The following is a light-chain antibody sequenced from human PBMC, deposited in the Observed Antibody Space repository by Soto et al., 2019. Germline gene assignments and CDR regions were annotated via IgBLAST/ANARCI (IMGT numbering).Light chain of an antibody. CDR1: SSDVGRYNL. Sequence: QSALTQPASVSGSPGQSITISCTGVSSDVGRYNLVSWYQQHSGKAPKLMIYEGSKRPSGVSNRFSGSKSGNTASLTISGLQSEDEADYYSCSYAGRSAYWVFGGGTKLTVL. V-gene: IGLV2-23*01. CDR3: CSYAGRSAYWV. CDR2: EGS. J-gene: IGLJ3*02.